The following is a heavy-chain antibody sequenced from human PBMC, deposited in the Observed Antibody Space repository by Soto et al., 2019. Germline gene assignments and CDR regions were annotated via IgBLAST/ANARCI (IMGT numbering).Heavy chain of an antibody. J-gene: IGHJ4*02. CDR1: GYTFTSYA. D-gene: IGHD3-3*01. V-gene: IGHV1-18*01. Sequence: QVQLVQSGAEVKKPGASVKVSYKASGYTFTSYAISWVRQARGQGLEWMGWVSAYTGNTNYAQKFQGRVTMTTDTSTSTAYMELRSLRSDDTAVYYCARDNYDFWSGYSSIDYWGQGTLVTVSS. CDR3: ARDNYDFWSGYSSIDY. CDR2: VSAYTGNT.